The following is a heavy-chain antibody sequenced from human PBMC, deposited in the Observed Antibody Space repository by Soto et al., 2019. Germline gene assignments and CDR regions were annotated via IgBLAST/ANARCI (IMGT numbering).Heavy chain of an antibody. V-gene: IGHV3-21*01. J-gene: IGHJ4*02. CDR2: ISSGGSYI. CDR1: GFTFSSYG. D-gene: IGHD3-3*01. CDR3: ARGRYELLYDSFDY. Sequence: SCAASGFTFSSYGMHWVRQAPGKGLEWVAHISSGGSYIYYADSLKGRFTISRDSAENSVYLQMNSLRPEDTGVYYCARGRYELLYDSFDYWGQGALVTVSS.